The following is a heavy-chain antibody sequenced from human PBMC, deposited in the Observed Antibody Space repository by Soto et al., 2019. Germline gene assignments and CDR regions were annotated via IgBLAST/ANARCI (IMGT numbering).Heavy chain of an antibody. CDR2: IYNSGST. CDR1: GCYISDGCFS. Sequence: PXETLSLTCAVSGCYISDGCFSWIWIRQPPGKGLEWIGFIYNSGSTYYNSSLKSRVTISVDRSKNHFFLNLTSVTAADTAVYYCATYRKFFQNWGQGTKVTVSS. V-gene: IGHV4-30-2*01. CDR3: ATYRKFFQN. J-gene: IGHJ3*01. D-gene: IGHD3-3*01.